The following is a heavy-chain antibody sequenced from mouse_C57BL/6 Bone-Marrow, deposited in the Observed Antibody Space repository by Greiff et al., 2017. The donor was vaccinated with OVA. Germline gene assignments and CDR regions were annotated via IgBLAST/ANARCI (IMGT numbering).Heavy chain of an antibody. D-gene: IGHD1-1*02. J-gene: IGHJ2*01. CDR1: GFTFSSYT. CDR3: ARNGLDY. Sequence: EVQGVESGGGLVKPGGSLKLSCAASGFTFSSYTMSWVRQTPETRLEWVATISGGGGNTYYPDSVKGRFTISRDNAKNTLYLQMSSLRSEDTALYYCARNGLDYWGQGTTLTVSS. V-gene: IGHV5-9*01. CDR2: ISGGGGNT.